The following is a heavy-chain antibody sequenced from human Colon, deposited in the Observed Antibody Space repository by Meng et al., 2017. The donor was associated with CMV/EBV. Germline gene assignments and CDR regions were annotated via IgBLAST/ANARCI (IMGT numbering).Heavy chain of an antibody. CDR2: MNSDGSII. D-gene: IGHD3-9*01. J-gene: IGHJ6*02. V-gene: IGHV3-74*03. CDR3: ASSMTGTRYGMDV. Sequence: GGSLRLSCDASGFTFSHYWMHWVRQAPGKGLVWVSRMNSDGSIIKYADSVKGRFTISRDNAKNTLYLQVNSVRAEDTAVYFCASSMTGTRYGMDVWGQGTTVTVSS. CDR1: GFTFSHYW.